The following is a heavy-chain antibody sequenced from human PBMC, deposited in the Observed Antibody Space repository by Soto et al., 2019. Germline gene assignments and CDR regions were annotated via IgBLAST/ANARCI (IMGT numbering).Heavy chain of an antibody. CDR3: AREGRRWHIDY. CDR2: IYYSGST. Sequence: SETLSLTCTVSGGSIISYYWSWIRQPPGKGLEWIGYIYYSGSTNYNPSLKSRVTISVDTSKNQFSLKLSSVTAADTAVYYCAREGRRWHIDYWGQGTLVTVSS. D-gene: IGHD4-17*01. J-gene: IGHJ4*02. V-gene: IGHV4-59*01. CDR1: GGSIISYY.